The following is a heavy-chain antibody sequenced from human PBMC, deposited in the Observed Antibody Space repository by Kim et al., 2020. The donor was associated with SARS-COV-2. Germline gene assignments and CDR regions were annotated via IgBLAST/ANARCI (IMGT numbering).Heavy chain of an antibody. D-gene: IGHD3-22*01. J-gene: IGHJ4*02. CDR3: AKDSTDYYDSSGIRIDY. Sequence: VKGRFTISRDNSKNTLYLQMNSLRAEDTAVYYCAKDSTDYYDSSGIRIDYWGQGTLVTVSS. V-gene: IGHV3-33*06.